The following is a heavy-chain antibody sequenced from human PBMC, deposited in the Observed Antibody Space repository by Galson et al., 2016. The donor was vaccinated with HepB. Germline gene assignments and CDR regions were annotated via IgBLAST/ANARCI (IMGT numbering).Heavy chain of an antibody. CDR1: GGSVTSGGYY. V-gene: IGHV4-31*03. CDR3: VRAAADVNWFDP. J-gene: IGHJ5*02. Sequence: TLSLTCTVSGGSVTSGGYYWSWIRQHAGKGLEWIGYISYSGSALYNPSLKSRVAISIDTSENHFPLNLSSVTAADTALYYFVRAAADVNWFDPWGQGTLVTVSS. CDR2: ISYSGSA.